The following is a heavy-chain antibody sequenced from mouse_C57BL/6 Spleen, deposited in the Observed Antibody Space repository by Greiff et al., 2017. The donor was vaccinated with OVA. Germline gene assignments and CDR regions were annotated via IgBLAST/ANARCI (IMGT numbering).Heavy chain of an antibody. CDR2: INPSNGGT. CDR3: AYSNEGYYYAMDY. V-gene: IGHV1-53*01. Sequence: VQLQQSGTELVKPGASVKLSCKASGYTFTSYWMHWVKQRPGQGLEWIGNINPSNGGTNYNEKFKSKATLTVDKSSSTAYMQLSSLTSEDSAVYYCAYSNEGYYYAMDYWGQGTSVTVSS. D-gene: IGHD2-5*01. J-gene: IGHJ4*01. CDR1: GYTFTSYW.